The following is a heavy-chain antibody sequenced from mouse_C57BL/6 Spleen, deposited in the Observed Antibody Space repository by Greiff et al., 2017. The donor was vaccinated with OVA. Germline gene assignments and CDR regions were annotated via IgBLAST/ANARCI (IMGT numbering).Heavy chain of an antibody. V-gene: IGHV1-50*01. CDR1: GYTFTSYW. CDR3: ARDDGSWFAY. Sequence: QVQLQQPGAELVKPGASVKLSCKASGYTFTSYWMQWVKQRPGQGLEWIGEIDPSDSYPNYNQKFKGKATLTVDPSSSTAYMQRSSLTSEDSAVYYCARDDGSWFAYWGQGTLVTVSA. J-gene: IGHJ3*01. D-gene: IGHD2-3*01. CDR2: IDPSDSYP.